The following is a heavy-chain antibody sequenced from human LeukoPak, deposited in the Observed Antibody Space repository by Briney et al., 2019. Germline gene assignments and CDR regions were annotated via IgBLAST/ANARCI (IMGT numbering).Heavy chain of an antibody. CDR1: GGXFSGYY. CDR2: INHSGST. D-gene: IGHD6-19*01. J-gene: IGHJ4*02. V-gene: IGHV4-34*01. CDR3: ARGYSSGWYFLGSSVWDY. Sequence: ETLSLTCAVYGGXFSGYYWGWIRQPPGKGLEWIGEINHSGSTNYNPSLKSRVTISVDTSKNQFSLKLSSVTAADTAVYYCARGYSSGWYFLGSSVWDYWGQGTLVTVSS.